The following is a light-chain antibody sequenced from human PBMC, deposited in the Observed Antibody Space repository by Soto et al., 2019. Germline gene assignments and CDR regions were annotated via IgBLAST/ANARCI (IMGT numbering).Light chain of an antibody. CDR3: QQYHWAPDT. J-gene: IGKJ5*01. Sequence: ETVLTQSPGTLSLSPGERATLSCRASQIVGGDTLAWFQQRPGQAPRLVIYGASNRAAGIPDRFSGSGSGTDFTLTVSRLEPEDFAMYYCQQYHWAPDTFGQGTRLEIK. CDR2: GAS. CDR1: QIVGGDT. V-gene: IGKV3-20*01.